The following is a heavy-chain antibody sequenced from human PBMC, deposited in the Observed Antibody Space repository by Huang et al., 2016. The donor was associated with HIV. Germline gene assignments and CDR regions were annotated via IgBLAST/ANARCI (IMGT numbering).Heavy chain of an antibody. J-gene: IGHJ6*02. V-gene: IGHV3-21*06. CDR3: ARPQGDKVRGIIRSYYYYYGMDV. CDR2: IGSSSSYI. Sequence: EVQLVESGGGLVKPGGSLRLSCVASGFTFTNYAMNWVRQGAGKGGGWVAAIGSSSSYIYYADSVKGRFTISRDDAKNSLYLQMNSLRAEDTAVYYCARPQGDKVRGIIRSYYYYYGMDVWGRGTTVTVSS. D-gene: IGHD3-10*01. CDR1: GFTFTNYA.